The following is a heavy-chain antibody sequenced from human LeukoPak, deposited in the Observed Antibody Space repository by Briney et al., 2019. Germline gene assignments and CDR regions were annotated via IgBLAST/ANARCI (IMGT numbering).Heavy chain of an antibody. J-gene: IGHJ5*02. Sequence: PSETLSLTCTVSGGSISSYYWSWIRQPPGKGLEWIGYIYYSGSTNYNPSRKSRVTISVDTSKNQFSLKLSSVTAADTAVYYCARAQYYGSGSYMNWFDPWGQGTLVTVSS. CDR1: GGSISSYY. CDR2: IYYSGST. D-gene: IGHD3-10*01. V-gene: IGHV4-59*01. CDR3: ARAQYYGSGSYMNWFDP.